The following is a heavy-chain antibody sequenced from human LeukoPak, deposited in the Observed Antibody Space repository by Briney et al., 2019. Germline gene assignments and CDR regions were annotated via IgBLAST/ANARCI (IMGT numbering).Heavy chain of an antibody. CDR3: ASRITGTTPNSGY. CDR2: ISSSSSYI. D-gene: IGHD1-7*01. Sequence: GGSLRLSCAASGFTVSSNYMSWVRQAPGKGLEWVSSISSSSSYIYYADSVKGRFTISRDNAKNSLYLQMNSLRAEDTAVYHCASRITGTTPNSGYWGQGTLVTVSS. CDR1: GFTVSSNY. J-gene: IGHJ4*02. V-gene: IGHV3-21*01.